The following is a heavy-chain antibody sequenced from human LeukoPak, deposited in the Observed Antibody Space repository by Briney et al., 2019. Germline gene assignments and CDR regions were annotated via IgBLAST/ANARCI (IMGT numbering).Heavy chain of an antibody. CDR3: ARGGDYYDSSGYPDDAFDV. CDR2: INPKSGGT. Sequence: ASVKVSCKASGYSFTGYYVHWVRQAPGQGLEWMGWINPKSGGTKYEQKFQGRVTMTRDTSISTAYMELSRLRSDDAAVFYCARGGDYYDSSGYPDDAFDVWGQGTMVIVSS. V-gene: IGHV1-2*02. J-gene: IGHJ3*01. CDR1: GYSFTGYY. D-gene: IGHD3-22*01.